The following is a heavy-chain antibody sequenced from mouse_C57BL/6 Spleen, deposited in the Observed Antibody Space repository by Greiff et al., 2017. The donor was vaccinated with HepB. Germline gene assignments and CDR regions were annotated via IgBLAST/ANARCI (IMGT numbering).Heavy chain of an antibody. CDR3: ARPGDYDVWYFDV. Sequence: EVQMQQSGPELVKPGASVKISCKASGYSFTGYYMNWVKQSPEKSLEWIGEINPSTGGTTYNQKFKAKATLTVDKSSSTAYMQLKSLTSEDSAVYYCARPGDYDVWYFDVWGTGTTVTVSS. D-gene: IGHD2-4*01. CDR2: INPSTGGT. V-gene: IGHV1-42*01. J-gene: IGHJ1*03. CDR1: GYSFTGYY.